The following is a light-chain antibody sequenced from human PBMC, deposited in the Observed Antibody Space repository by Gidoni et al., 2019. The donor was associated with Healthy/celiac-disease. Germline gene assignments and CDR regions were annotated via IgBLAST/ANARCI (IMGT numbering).Light chain of an antibody. Sequence: QSALTKPASVSGPPGQSITIPCTGTSSDVGSYNLVSWYQQHPGKAPKLMIYEVRKRPSGVSNRFSGSKSGNTASLTISGLQAEDEADYYCCSMRVFGTGTKVTVL. CDR3: CSMRV. CDR2: EVR. V-gene: IGLV2-23*02. J-gene: IGLJ1*01. CDR1: SSDVGSYNL.